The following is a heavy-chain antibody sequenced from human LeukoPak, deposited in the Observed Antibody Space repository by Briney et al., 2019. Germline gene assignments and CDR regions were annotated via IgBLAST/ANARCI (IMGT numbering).Heavy chain of an antibody. CDR3: ARDTSLSPLRY. Sequence: PSETLSLTCTVSGGSISSSSYYWGWLRQPPGKGLEWIGSIYYSGSTYYNPSLKSRVTISVDTSKNQFSLKLSSVTAADTAVYYCARDTSLSPLRYWGQGTLVTVSS. V-gene: IGHV4-39*07. CDR2: IYYSGST. J-gene: IGHJ4*02. CDR1: GGSISSSSYY. D-gene: IGHD2-2*01.